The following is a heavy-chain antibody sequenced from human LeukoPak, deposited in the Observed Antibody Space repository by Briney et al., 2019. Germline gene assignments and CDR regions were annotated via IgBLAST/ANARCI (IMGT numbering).Heavy chain of an antibody. J-gene: IGHJ4*02. CDR3: AEEGEWDKLFFDY. V-gene: IGHV3-30*02. Sequence: GGSLRLYCAASGFTFSSYGMHWVRQAPGKGLEWVTYIRYDGGTKYYADSLKGRFTISRDNSKNTLYLQITSLRAEDTALYYCAEEGEWDKLFFDYWGQGTLVTVSS. CDR2: IRYDGGTK. CDR1: GFTFSSYG. D-gene: IGHD1-26*01.